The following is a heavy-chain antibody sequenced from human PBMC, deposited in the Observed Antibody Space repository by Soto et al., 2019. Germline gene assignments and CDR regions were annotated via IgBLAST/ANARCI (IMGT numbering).Heavy chain of an antibody. J-gene: IGHJ6*03. CDR1: GFTFEDYA. V-gene: IGHV3-9*01. CDR2: ITWNGVAM. CDR3: AKSFGAIRHLYPDMDV. Sequence: EVQLVESGGGLVQPGGSLRLSCAASGFTFEDYAMHWVRQTPGKGLEWVSGITWNGVAMGYAASVQGRFTISRDDAQNSLFPQMNSLGPADTALYFCAKSFGAIRHLYPDMDVWGKGTTVTVSS. D-gene: IGHD3-10*01.